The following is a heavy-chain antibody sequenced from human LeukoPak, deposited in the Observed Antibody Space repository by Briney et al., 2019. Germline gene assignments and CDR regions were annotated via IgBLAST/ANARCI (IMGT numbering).Heavy chain of an antibody. V-gene: IGHV1-2*04. CDR1: GYTFTGYY. Sequence: ASVKVSCKASGYTFTGYYMHWVRQAPGQGLEWMGWINPNSGGTNYAQKFQGWVTMTRDTSISTAYMGLSRLRSDDTAVYYCARGGTLGFDYVWGSYPHAFDYWGQGTLVTVSS. D-gene: IGHD3-16*02. CDR2: INPNSGGT. CDR3: ARGGTLGFDYVWGSYPHAFDY. J-gene: IGHJ4*02.